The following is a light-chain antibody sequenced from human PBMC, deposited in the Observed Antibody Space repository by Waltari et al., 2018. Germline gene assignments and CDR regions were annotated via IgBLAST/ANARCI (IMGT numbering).Light chain of an antibody. CDR3: QQYGSSILYT. Sequence: VLTRSPGTLSLSPGERATLSCRASQSLTKRYLAWYQQKPGQAPRLLIYGASTRAPGIPDRFSGSGSGTDFTLTITRLEPEDFAVYFCQQYGSSILYTFGQGTKLEIK. J-gene: IGKJ2*01. CDR1: QSLTKRY. V-gene: IGKV3-20*01. CDR2: GAS.